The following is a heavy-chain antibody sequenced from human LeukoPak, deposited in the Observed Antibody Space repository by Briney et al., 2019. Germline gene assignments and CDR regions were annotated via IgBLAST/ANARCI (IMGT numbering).Heavy chain of an antibody. D-gene: IGHD6-13*01. CDR2: ILPILGLT. CDR3: ARGPDKLSWYRFDY. J-gene: IGHJ4*02. CDR1: GGTFNNYG. V-gene: IGHV1-69*04. Sequence: ASVKVSCKASGGTFNNYGVFWVRQAPGQGLEWMGRILPILGLTNYAQKFQGRVTITADKSTNTAHMELSSLRSEDTAMYYCARGPDKLSWYRFDYWGQGTLVTVSS.